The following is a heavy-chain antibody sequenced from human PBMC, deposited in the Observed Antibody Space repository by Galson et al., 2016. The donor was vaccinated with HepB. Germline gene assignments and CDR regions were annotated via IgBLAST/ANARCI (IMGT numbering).Heavy chain of an antibody. Sequence: QSGAEVKKPGESLKISCRSSGYNFTSDWIGWVRQMPGKGLEWMGIVYPGDSDTRYSPSFQGQVTISADKSINTAYLQWSSLRASDTAMYYCARHIIEYSDFVPTLYFDDWGQGTLVTVSS. CDR1: GYNFTSDW. D-gene: IGHD4-11*01. CDR3: ARHIIEYSDFVPTLYFDD. CDR2: VYPGDSDT. V-gene: IGHV5-51*01. J-gene: IGHJ4*02.